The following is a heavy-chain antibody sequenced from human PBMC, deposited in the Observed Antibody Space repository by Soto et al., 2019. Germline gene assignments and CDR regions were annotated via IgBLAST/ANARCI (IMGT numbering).Heavy chain of an antibody. CDR3: AKEVAGTYFDY. D-gene: IGHD6-19*01. J-gene: IGHJ4*02. CDR1: GFTFSTYA. CDR2: ISGSGGTI. V-gene: IGHV3-23*01. Sequence: GGSLRLSCAASGFTFSTYAMSWVRQAPGKGLEWVSFISGSGGTIYYADSVHGRFTSSRDNSKNTLYLQMNSLAAEDTAVYYCAKEVAGTYFDYWGQGTLVTVSS.